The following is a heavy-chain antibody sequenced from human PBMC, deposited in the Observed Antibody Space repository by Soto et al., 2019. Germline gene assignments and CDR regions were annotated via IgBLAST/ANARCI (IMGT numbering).Heavy chain of an antibody. CDR2: IIPIFGTA. V-gene: IGHV1-69*13. Sequence: AVKVSCKASGGTFSSYAISWVRHAPGQGLEWMGGIIPIFGTANYAQKFQGRVTITADESTSTAYMELSSLRSEDTAVYYCARSDGSSGYSSPSFNCRCQGSLLTASS. D-gene: IGHD3-22*01. CDR3: ARSDGSSGYSSPSFNC. J-gene: IGHJ4*02. CDR1: GGTFSSYA.